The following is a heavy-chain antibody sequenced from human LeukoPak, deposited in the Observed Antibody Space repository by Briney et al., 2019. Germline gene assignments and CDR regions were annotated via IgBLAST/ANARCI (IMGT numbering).Heavy chain of an antibody. CDR1: GGSISSSSYY. D-gene: IGHD2-21*01. V-gene: IGHV4-39*01. CDR3: ARHRDGCDP. CDR2: IYYSGST. Sequence: PSETLSLTCTVSGGSISSSSYYWGWIRQPPGKGLEWIGSIYYSGSTYYNPSLKSRVTISVDTSKNQFALKLSSVTAADTAVYYCARHRDGCDPWGQGTLVTVSS. J-gene: IGHJ5*02.